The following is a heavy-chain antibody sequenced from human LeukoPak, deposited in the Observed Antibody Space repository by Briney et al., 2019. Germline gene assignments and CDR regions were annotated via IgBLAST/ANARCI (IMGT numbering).Heavy chain of an antibody. CDR1: GYTFTSYG. CDR3: ARDLTQYDFWSGYTRTEPLYYFDY. Sequence: ASVKVSCKASGYTFTSYGISWVRQAPGQGLEWMGWISAYNGNTNYAQKLQGRVTMTTDTSTSTAYMELRSLRSDDTAVYYCARDLTQYDFWSGYTRTEPLYYFDYWGQGTLVTVSS. V-gene: IGHV1-18*01. J-gene: IGHJ4*02. D-gene: IGHD3-3*01. CDR2: ISAYNGNT.